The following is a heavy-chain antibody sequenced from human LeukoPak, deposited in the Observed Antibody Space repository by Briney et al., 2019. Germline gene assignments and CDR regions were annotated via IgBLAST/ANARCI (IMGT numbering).Heavy chain of an antibody. J-gene: IGHJ4*02. CDR1: GGSISSGSYY. V-gene: IGHV4-61*02. CDR2: IYTSGST. Sequence: SETLSLACTVSGGSISSGSYYWSWIRQPAGKGLEWIGRIYTSGSTNYNPSLKSRVTISVDTSKNQFSLKLSSVTAADTAVYYCASGLRYFDLYYWGQGTLVTVSS. CDR3: ASGLRYFDLYY. D-gene: IGHD3-9*01.